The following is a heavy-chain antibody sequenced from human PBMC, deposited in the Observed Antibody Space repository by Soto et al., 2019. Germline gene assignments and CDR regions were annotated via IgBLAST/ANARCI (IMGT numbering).Heavy chain of an antibody. V-gene: IGHV1-69*13. CDR1: GGTFSSYA. Sequence: SVKVSCKASGGTFSSYAISWVRQAPGQGLEWMGGIIPIFGTANYAQKFQGRVTITADESTSTAYMELSSLRSEDTAVYYCERLYDSSGYYSPFGYWGQGNLVTVS. J-gene: IGHJ4*02. CDR3: ERLYDSSGYYSPFGY. D-gene: IGHD3-22*01. CDR2: IIPIFGTA.